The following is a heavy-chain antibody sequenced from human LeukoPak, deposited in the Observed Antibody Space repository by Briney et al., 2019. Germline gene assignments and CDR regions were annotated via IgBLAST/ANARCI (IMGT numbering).Heavy chain of an antibody. V-gene: IGHV3-21*01. CDR1: GFTFSSYN. Sequence: GGSLRLSCAASGFTFSSYNMNWVRQAPGQGLEWVSSITSGSSYIYYADSAKGRFTISRDNAKNSLYLQMSSLRAEDTGFYYCAREVYYGSGRRFDLWGQGTLVTVSS. CDR3: AREVYYGSGRRFDL. J-gene: IGHJ4*02. D-gene: IGHD3-10*01. CDR2: ITSGSSYI.